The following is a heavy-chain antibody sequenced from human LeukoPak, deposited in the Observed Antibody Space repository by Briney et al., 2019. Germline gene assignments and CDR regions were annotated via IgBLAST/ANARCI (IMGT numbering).Heavy chain of an antibody. D-gene: IGHD6-19*01. V-gene: IGHV3-23*01. Sequence: GGSLRLSCAASGVTLSSYAMSWVRQAPGKGLEWMSSITGSGGRTYYADSVKGRFTISRDNSKNTVYLQMNSLRTEDTAVYYCTQWLSGALDIWGQGTMVTVSS. CDR3: TQWLSGALDI. CDR2: ITGSGGRT. CDR1: GVTLSSYA. J-gene: IGHJ3*02.